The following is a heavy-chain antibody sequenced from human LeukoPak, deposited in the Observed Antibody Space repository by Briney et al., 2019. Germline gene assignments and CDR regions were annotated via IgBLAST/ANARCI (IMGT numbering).Heavy chain of an antibody. CDR1: GGTISSFY. J-gene: IGHJ5*02. CDR2: IYNTENT. Sequence: SATLVITTPVPGGTISSFYWSWIRQPPGKGLEWIGHIYNTENTTYNPSLKSRVSISVDTSKNHISLKVTSVTASDTAVYYCARRKPDLVTWGQGTLVTVSS. CDR3: ARRKPDLVT. V-gene: IGHV4-59*08.